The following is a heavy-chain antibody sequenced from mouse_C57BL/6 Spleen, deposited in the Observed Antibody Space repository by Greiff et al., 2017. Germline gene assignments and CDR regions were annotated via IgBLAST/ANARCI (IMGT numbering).Heavy chain of an antibody. V-gene: IGHV1-61*01. J-gene: IGHJ3*01. CDR3: ARFTTVVAPGAY. CDR2: IYPSDSET. CDR1: GYTFTSYW. Sequence: QVQLQQPGAELVRPGSSVKLSCKASGYTFTSYWMDWVKQRPGQGLEWIGNIYPSDSETHYNQKFKDKATLTVDKSSSTAYMQLSSLTSEDSAVYYCARFTTVVAPGAYWGQGTLVTVSA. D-gene: IGHD1-1*01.